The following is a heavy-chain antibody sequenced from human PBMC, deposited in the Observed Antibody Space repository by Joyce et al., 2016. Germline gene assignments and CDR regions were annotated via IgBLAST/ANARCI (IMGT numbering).Heavy chain of an antibody. V-gene: IGHV1-69*11. D-gene: IGHD2-8*01. CDR3: ARWERRFTKGVMASDI. CDR2: IIPTLATG. Sequence: QVHLVQSGAEVKEPGSSVKVSCKASGGTFTDYGINWVRQAPGQGLEWMGLIIPTLATGYLAHKSRGRVTVTADESTNTAYMELRSLRSEVTAVYYGARWERRFTKGVMASDIWGQGTRVTVSS. CDR1: GGTFTDYG. J-gene: IGHJ3*02.